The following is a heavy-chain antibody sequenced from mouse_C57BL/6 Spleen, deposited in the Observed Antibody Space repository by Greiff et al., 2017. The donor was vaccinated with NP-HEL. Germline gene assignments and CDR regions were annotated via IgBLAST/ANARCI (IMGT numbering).Heavy chain of an antibody. CDR3: AKIEIYYYGSSFYYYAMDY. V-gene: IGHV2-3*01. CDR2: IWGDGST. CDR1: GFSLTSYG. J-gene: IGHJ4*01. Sequence: VQLQQSGPGLVAPSQSLSITCTVSGFSLTSYGVSWVRQPPGKGLEWLGVIWGDGSTNYHSALISRLSISKDNSKSQVFLKLNSLQTDDTATYYCAKIEIYYYGSSFYYYAMDYWGQGTSVTVSS. D-gene: IGHD1-1*01.